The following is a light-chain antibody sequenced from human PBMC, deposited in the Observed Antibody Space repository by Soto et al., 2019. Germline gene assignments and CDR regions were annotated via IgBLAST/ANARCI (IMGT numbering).Light chain of an antibody. Sequence: ERVMTQSPATLSVSPGARATLSCRASQSVSTDLAWYQQKPGQAPRLLIYGASSRASGIPDRFFVSGYGTDGTLNIHRLEPEDCEVYYGQQYANSPITFGQGTRLEIK. CDR1: QSVSTD. CDR3: QQYANSPIT. V-gene: IGKV3-20*01. J-gene: IGKJ5*01. CDR2: GAS.